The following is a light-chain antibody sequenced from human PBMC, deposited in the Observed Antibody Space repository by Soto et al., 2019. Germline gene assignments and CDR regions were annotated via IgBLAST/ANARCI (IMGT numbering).Light chain of an antibody. Sequence: QLVLTQPPSVSGAPGQRVTISCTGSSSNIGAGYDVHWYQQLPGTAPKLLIYGNSNRPSGVPDRFSGSKSGTSASLPITGLQAEDEADYYCQSYDSSLSAVVFGGGTKLTVL. CDR2: GNS. V-gene: IGLV1-40*01. J-gene: IGLJ2*01. CDR3: QSYDSSLSAVV. CDR1: SSNIGAGYD.